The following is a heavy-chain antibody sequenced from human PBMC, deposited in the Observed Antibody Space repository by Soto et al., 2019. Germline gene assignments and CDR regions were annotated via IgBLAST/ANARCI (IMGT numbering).Heavy chain of an antibody. CDR1: GGSFSGYY. D-gene: IGHD2-2*01. J-gene: IGHJ3*02. CDR2: ISHSGSP. CDR3: ATYREICSRANCYGAFDI. V-gene: IGHV4-34*01. Sequence: SETLSLTCAVYGGSFSGYYWSWIRQPPGKGLQWIGEISHSGSPNYNPSLKSRVTISVDTSKNQFSLKLGSVTAADTAVYYCATYREICSRANCYGAFDIWGQGTMVTVSS.